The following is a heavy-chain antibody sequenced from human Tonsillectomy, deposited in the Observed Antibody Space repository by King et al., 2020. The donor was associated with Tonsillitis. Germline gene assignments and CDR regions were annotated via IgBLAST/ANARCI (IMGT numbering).Heavy chain of an antibody. CDR3: AKECGGGCNFAMDV. J-gene: IGHJ6*02. D-gene: IGHD2-15*01. V-gene: IGHV3-30*18. Sequence: VQLVESGGGVVQPGRSLRLSCAASGFTFSSYGMHWVRQAPGKGLEWVAVISYDADTKYYADSFKGRFTISRDNSKNTLFLQMNSLRAEDTAVYYCAKECGGGCNFAMDVWGQGTTVTVSS. CDR1: GFTFSSYG. CDR2: ISYDADTK.